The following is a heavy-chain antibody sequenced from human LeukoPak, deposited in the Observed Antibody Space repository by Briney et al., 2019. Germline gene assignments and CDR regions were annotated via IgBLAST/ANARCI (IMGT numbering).Heavy chain of an antibody. Sequence: PSETQSLTCTVSGGSISSGAYYWSWIRQPPGKDLEWIGYIYYSGNAYYNPSLKTRVTISVDTSKNQFSLKLNSVTAADTAVYYCARDYAGAFDIWGQGTMVTASS. J-gene: IGHJ3*02. D-gene: IGHD4-17*01. CDR2: IYYSGNA. V-gene: IGHV4-30-4*08. CDR3: ARDYAGAFDI. CDR1: GGSISSGAYY.